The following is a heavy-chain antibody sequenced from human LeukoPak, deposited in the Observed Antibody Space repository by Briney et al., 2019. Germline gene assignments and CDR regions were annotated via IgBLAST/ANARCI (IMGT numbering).Heavy chain of an antibody. CDR2: IYYSGST. CDR3: ARDQDGINWFDP. J-gene: IGHJ5*02. Sequence: SETLSLTCTVSGGSISSGSYYWGWIRQPPGKGLEWIGSIYYSGSTYYNPSLKSRVTISVDTSKNQFSLKLSSVTAADTAVYYCARDQDGINWFDPWGQGTLVTVSS. V-gene: IGHV4-39*07. CDR1: GGSISSGSYY.